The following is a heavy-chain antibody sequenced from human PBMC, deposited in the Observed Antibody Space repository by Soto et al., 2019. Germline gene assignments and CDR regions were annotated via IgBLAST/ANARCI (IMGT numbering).Heavy chain of an antibody. J-gene: IGHJ4*02. CDR2: IRNKANSYTT. Sequence: PGGSLRLSCAASGFTFSDHYMDWVRQAPGKGLEWVGRIRNKANSYTTEYAASVKGRFTMSRDDSKISLSLQMDSLKTEDTAVYYCSTGIYFDSWGQGTQVTVSS. CDR3: STGIYFDS. CDR1: GFTFSDHY. V-gene: IGHV3-72*01.